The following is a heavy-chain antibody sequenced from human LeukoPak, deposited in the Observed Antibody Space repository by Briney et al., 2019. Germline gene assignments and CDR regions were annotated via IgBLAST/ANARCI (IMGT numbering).Heavy chain of an antibody. CDR1: GYTFTGYY. CDR3: ARDLATMVRGVIIGY. CDR2: INPNSGGT. J-gene: IGHJ4*02. D-gene: IGHD3-10*01. Sequence: GASVKVSCKASGYTFTGYYMHWVRQAPGQGLEWMGRINPNSGGTNYAQKFQGRVTMTRDTSISTAYMELSRLRSDDTAVYYCARDLATMVRGVIIGYWGQGTLVTVSS. V-gene: IGHV1-2*06.